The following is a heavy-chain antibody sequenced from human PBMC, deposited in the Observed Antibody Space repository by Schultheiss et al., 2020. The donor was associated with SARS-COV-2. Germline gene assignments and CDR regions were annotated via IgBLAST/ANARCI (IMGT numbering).Heavy chain of an antibody. CDR1: GGSISRSGYY. V-gene: IGHV4-39*07. D-gene: IGHD3-3*01. J-gene: IGHJ5*02. CDR2: IYYSGST. CDR3: ARGPAPYSDFWSDSYTGWFDP. Sequence: SETLSLTCTVSGGSISRSGYYWSWIRQPAGKGLEWIGSIYYSGSTYYNPSLKSRVTISVDTSKNQFSLKLSSVTAADTAVYYCARGPAPYSDFWSDSYTGWFDPWGQGTLVTVSS.